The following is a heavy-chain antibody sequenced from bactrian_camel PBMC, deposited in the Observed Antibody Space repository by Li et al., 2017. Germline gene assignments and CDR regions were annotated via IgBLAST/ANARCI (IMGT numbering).Heavy chain of an antibody. J-gene: IGHJ4*01. CDR3: VDREYNRGD. V-gene: IGHV3S7*01. CDR1: GFTFSNDA. Sequence: QLVESGGGPVQPGGSLRLSCASSGFTFSNDAMNWFRQAPGKGLEWVSTIDSDGSNTYYTDSVKGRFTISQDTAKNILYLQMNSLKLEDTAMYYCVDREYNRGDWGQGTQVTVS. CDR2: IDSDGSNT.